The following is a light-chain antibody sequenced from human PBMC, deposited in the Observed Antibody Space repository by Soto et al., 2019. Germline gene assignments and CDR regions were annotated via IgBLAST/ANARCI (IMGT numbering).Light chain of an antibody. V-gene: IGKV3D-20*02. CDR1: QSVSSNY. CDR3: HQRSSWPPT. CDR2: DAS. Sequence: EIVLTQSPGTLSLSPGERATLSCRASQSVSSNYLGWYQKKPGQAPRLLIYDASNRSTGIPARFSGSGSGTEFTLTISSLQPEDFAVYAGHQRSSWPPTFGGGTKVEIK. J-gene: IGKJ4*01.